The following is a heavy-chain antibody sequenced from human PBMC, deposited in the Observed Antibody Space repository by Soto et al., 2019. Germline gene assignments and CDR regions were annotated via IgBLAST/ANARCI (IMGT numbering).Heavy chain of an antibody. CDR3: ARDFRGYCSSTSCPSDY. D-gene: IGHD2-2*01. CDR1: GFTFSSYS. V-gene: IGHV3-21*01. CDR2: ISSSSSYI. J-gene: IGHJ4*02. Sequence: GGPLRLSCAASGFTFSSYSMNWVRQAPGKGLEWVSSISSSSSYIYYADSVKGRFTISRDNAKNSLYLQMNSLRAEDTAVYYCARDFRGYCSSTSCPSDYWGQGTLVTVFS.